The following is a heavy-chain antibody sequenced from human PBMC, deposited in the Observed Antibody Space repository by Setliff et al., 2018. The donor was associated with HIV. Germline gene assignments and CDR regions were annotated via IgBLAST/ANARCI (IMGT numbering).Heavy chain of an antibody. J-gene: IGHJ6*03. V-gene: IGHV3-23*01. CDR1: GFTFISYA. CDR3: AKDLGNYYYMDV. D-gene: IGHD3-10*01. Sequence: GESLKISCAASGFTFISYAMSWVRQAPGKELEWVSAISGSGGSTYYADSVKGRFTISRDNSKNTLYLRLNSLRAEDTAIYYCAKDLGNYYYMDVWGKGTTVTVSS. CDR2: ISGSGGST.